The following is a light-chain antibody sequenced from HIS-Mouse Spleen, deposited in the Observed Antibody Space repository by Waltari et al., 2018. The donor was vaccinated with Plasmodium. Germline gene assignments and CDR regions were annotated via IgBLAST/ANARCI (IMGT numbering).Light chain of an antibody. CDR3: NSRDSSGNHQV. CDR2: GKN. Sequence: SSELTQDPAVSVALGQTVRITCQGDSLRSYYASWYQQKPGQAPVLVIYGKNNRPSGIPDLFSVSSSGNTASLTITGAQAEDEADYYCNSRDSSGNHQVFGGGTKLTVL. J-gene: IGLJ3*02. V-gene: IGLV3-19*01. CDR1: SLRSYY.